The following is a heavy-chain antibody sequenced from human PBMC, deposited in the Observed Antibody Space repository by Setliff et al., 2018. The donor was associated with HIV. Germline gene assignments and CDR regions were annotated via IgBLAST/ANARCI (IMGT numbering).Heavy chain of an antibody. CDR3: ARSSYYGSGSYTDY. CDR1: DDPISSYY. V-gene: IGHV4-4*07. Sequence: SETLSLTCYVTDDPISSYYWSWVRQPAGKGLEWIGRLYVSGDTNYNPSLKSRVTMSLDTSKKQFSLKLRSVTAADTAVYYCARSSYYGSGSYTDYWGQGTLVTVSS. D-gene: IGHD3-10*01. CDR2: LYVSGDT. J-gene: IGHJ4*02.